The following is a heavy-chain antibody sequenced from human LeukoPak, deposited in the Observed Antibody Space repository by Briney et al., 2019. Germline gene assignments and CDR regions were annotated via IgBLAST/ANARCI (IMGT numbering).Heavy chain of an antibody. CDR2: INSDGSST. CDR1: GFTFSSYW. J-gene: IGHJ3*02. V-gene: IGHV3-74*01. Sequence: PGGSLRLSCAASGFTFSSYWMHWVRQAPGKGLVWVSRINSDGSSTSYADSVKGRFTISRDNAKNTLYLQMNSLRAEDTAVYYCAREKYSSGWNDAFDIWGQGTMVTVSS. D-gene: IGHD6-19*01. CDR3: AREKYSSGWNDAFDI.